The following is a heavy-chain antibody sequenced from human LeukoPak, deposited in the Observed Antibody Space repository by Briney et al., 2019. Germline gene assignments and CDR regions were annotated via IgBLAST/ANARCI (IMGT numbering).Heavy chain of an antibody. CDR2: ISYDGSNK. CDR3: STSPSFGSSWYQFNY. J-gene: IGHJ4*02. CDR1: GFTFSNYA. D-gene: IGHD6-13*01. Sequence: GGSLRLSCAASGFTFSNYAMHWVRQAPGKGLEWVAVISYDGSNKYYADSVKGRFTISRDNSKNTLYLQMNSLRAEDTAVYYCSTSPSFGSSWYQFNYWGQGTLVTVSS. V-gene: IGHV3-30-3*01.